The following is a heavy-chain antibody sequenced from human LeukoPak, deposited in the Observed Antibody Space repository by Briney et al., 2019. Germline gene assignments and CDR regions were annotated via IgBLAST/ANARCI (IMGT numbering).Heavy chain of an antibody. J-gene: IGHJ3*02. D-gene: IGHD5-12*01. CDR3: ASSKGLAGAFDI. CDR1: GGSISSSSYY. Sequence: PSETLSLTCTVSGGSISSSSYYWGWIRQPPGKGLEWIGSIYYSGSTYYNPSLKSRVTISVDTSKNQFSLKLSSVTAADMAVYYCASSKGLAGAFDIWGQGTMVTVSS. V-gene: IGHV4-39*01. CDR2: IYYSGST.